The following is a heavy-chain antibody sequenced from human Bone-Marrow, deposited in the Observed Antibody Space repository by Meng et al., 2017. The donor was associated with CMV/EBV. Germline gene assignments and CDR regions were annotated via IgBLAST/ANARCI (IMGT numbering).Heavy chain of an antibody. V-gene: IGHV3-23*03. J-gene: IGHJ5*02. CDR3: AKNPWDFLFTKDR. Sequence: GGSLRLSCAASGFTFSSYAMSWVRQAQGKGLEWVSVIHSGGSSTYYADSVKGRFTISRDNSKNTLYLQMNSLRAEATAVYYCAKNPWDFLFTKDRLGQGTLVTVSS. D-gene: IGHD2/OR15-2a*01. CDR1: GFTFSSYA. CDR2: IHSGGSST.